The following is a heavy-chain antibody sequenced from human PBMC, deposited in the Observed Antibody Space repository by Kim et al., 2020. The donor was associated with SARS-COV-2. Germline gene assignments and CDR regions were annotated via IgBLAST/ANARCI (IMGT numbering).Heavy chain of an antibody. D-gene: IGHD4-17*01. CDR2: INHSGST. CDR1: GGSFSGYY. J-gene: IGHJ3*02. CDR3: ARDYGDDDDAFDI. Sequence: SETLSLTCAVYGGSFSGYYWSWIRQPPGKGLEWIGEINHSGSTNYNPSLKSRVTISVDTSKNQFSLKLSSVTAADTAVYYCARDYGDDDDAFDIWGQGTMVTVSS. V-gene: IGHV4-34*01.